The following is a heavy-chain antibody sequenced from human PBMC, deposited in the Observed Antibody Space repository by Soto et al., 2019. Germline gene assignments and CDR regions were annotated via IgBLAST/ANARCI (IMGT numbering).Heavy chain of an antibody. CDR2: FDPEEGET. Sequence: QVHLVQSGAEVKKPGASVKVSCKISGHSLTELSIHWVRQAPGKGLECLGGFDPEEGETIYAQNFQGRITMTDDTSTDTSYMELNSLTSDDTAVYYCVIARGGTYSGWFDPWGQGTQVTVSA. CDR3: VIARGGTYSGWFDP. CDR1: GHSLTELS. V-gene: IGHV1-24*01. J-gene: IGHJ5*02. D-gene: IGHD1-26*01.